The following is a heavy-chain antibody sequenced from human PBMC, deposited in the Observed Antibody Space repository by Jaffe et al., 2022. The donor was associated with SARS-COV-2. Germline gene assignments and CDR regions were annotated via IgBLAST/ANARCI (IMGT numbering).Heavy chain of an antibody. J-gene: IGHJ4*02. Sequence: QVQLQESGPGLVKPSETLSLTCTVSGGSISSYYWSWIRQPAGKGLEWIGRIYTSGSTNYNPSLKSRVTMSVDTSKNQFSLKLSSVTAADTAVYYCARGVYYDSSGYYTGGYYFDYWGQGTLVTVSS. CDR1: GGSISSYY. CDR3: ARGVYYDSSGYYTGGYYFDY. CDR2: IYTSGST. D-gene: IGHD3-22*01. V-gene: IGHV4-4*07.